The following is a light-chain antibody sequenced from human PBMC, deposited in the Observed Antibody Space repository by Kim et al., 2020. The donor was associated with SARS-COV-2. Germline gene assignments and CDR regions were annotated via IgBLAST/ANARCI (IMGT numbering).Light chain of an antibody. CDR2: AAS. J-gene: IGKJ1*01. CDR3: LQDSRYPRT. CDR1: QAIRNE. Sequence: SASTGDRVTITGRASQAIRNELGWYQQKPGKAPKVLIYAASTLQSGVSSRFSGSGSGTDFTLTISSLQPEDFATYYCLQDSRYPRTFGQGTKLEI. V-gene: IGKV1-6*01.